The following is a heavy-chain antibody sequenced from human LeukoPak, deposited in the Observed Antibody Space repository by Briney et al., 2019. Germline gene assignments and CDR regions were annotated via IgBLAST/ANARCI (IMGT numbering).Heavy chain of an antibody. CDR2: IYPSEST. Sequence: PSETLSLTCSVSGGSISSYFWSWIRQPAGKGLEWIGRIYPSESTNYNPSLKSRVTMSLDTSKSQFSLKLSSVIAADTAVYYCARLGYTYGYAFDAWGQGTLVTVSS. D-gene: IGHD5-18*01. J-gene: IGHJ4*02. V-gene: IGHV4-4*07. CDR3: ARLGYTYGYAFDA. CDR1: GGSISSYF.